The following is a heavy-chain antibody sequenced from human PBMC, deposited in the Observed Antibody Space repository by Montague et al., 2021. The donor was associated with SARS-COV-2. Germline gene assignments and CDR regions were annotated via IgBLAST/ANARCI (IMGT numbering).Heavy chain of an antibody. CDR3: ARYGDYGSWFDP. CDR2: IYWDGDK. CDR1: GFSLNTSGEG. V-gene: IGHV2-5*02. D-gene: IGHD4-17*01. J-gene: IGHJ5*02. Sequence: PALVKPTQTLTLTCTFSGFSLNTSGEGVGWVRQPPGKALEWLALIYWDGDKRYSPSLKSRSTISKDTTKNEVVLTVANMDPVDTATYYCARYGDYGSWFDPWGQGPLFPVSS.